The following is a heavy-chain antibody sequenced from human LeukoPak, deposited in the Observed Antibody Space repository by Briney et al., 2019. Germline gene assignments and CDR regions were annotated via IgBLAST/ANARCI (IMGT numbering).Heavy chain of an antibody. Sequence: PGGSLRLSCAASGFTVSSNYMSWVRQAPGKGLEWVGRIKSKTDGGTTDYVAPVKGRFTISRDDSKNTLSLQMNSLKTEDTAVYYCTASVPYFDYWGQGTLVTVSS. CDR2: IKSKTDGGTT. CDR1: GFTVSSNY. V-gene: IGHV3-15*01. CDR3: TASVPYFDY. J-gene: IGHJ4*02.